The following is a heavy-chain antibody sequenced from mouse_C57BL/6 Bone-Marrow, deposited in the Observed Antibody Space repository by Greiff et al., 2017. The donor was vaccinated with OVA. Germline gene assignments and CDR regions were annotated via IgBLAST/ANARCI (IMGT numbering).Heavy chain of an antibody. V-gene: IGHV5-12*01. Sequence: EVKLMESGGGLVQPGGSLKLSCAASGFTFSDYYMYWVRQTPEKRLEWVAYISNGGGSTYYPDTVKGRFTISRDNAKNTLYLQMSRLKSEDTAMYYCARQDPYYGSSYWYFDVWGTGTTVTVAS. D-gene: IGHD1-1*01. CDR3: ARQDPYYGSSYWYFDV. CDR1: GFTFSDYY. J-gene: IGHJ1*03. CDR2: ISNGGGST.